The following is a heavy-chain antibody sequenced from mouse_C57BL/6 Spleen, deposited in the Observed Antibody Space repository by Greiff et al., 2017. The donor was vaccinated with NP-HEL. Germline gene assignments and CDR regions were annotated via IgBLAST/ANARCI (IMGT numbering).Heavy chain of an antibody. CDR3: ARSQLGLYYFDY. V-gene: IGHV7-3*01. D-gene: IGHD4-1*02. Sequence: EVQRVESGGGLVQPGGSLSLSCAASGFTFTDYYMSWVRQPPGKALEWLGFIRNKANGYTTEYSASVKGRFTISRDNSQSILYLQMNALRAEDSATYYCARSQLGLYYFDYWGQGTTLTVSS. CDR1: GFTFTDYY. J-gene: IGHJ2*01. CDR2: IRNKANGYTT.